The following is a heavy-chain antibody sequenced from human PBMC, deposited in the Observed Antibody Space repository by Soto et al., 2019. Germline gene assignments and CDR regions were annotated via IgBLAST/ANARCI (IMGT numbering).Heavy chain of an antibody. CDR2: IIPIFGTA. Sequence: QVQLVQSGAEVKKPGSSVKVSCKASGGTFSSYAISWVRHAPGQGLEWMGGIIPIFGTANYAQKFQGRVTITADESTSTAYMELSSLRSEDTAVYYCARGRDYDILTGYYAWYFDLWGRGTLVTVSS. CDR3: ARGRDYDILTGYYAWYFDL. J-gene: IGHJ2*01. V-gene: IGHV1-69*12. CDR1: GGTFSSYA. D-gene: IGHD3-9*01.